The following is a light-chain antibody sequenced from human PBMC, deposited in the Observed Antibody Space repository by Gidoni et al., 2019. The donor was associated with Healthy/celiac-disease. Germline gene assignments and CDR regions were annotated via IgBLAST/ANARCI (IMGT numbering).Light chain of an antibody. CDR2: GTS. J-gene: IGKJ2*01. CDR1: QSVSSN. CDR3: QQYNKWPYT. Sequence: EIVMTQSPATLSVSPRERATLSCRASQSVSSNLAWYQQKAGQAPRPLIYGTSTRATGIPARFSGRGSGTEFTLTISSLQSEDFAVYHCQQYNKWPYTFXQXTKLEIK. V-gene: IGKV3-15*01.